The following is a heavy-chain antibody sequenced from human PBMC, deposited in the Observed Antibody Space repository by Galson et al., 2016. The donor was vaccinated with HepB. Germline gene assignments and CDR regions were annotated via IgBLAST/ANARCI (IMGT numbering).Heavy chain of an antibody. V-gene: IGHV1-18*04. CDR2: ISAYNGNT. CDR3: ANKRVEAFDI. J-gene: IGHJ3*02. CDR1: GYPFTTYG. Sequence: SVKVSCKASGYPFTTYGISWVRQAPGQGLEWMGYISAYNGNTNYAQKLQGRVTMTTDTSTNTAYMELSSLTSEDTAVYYCANKRVEAFDIWGQGTMVTVSS. D-gene: IGHD3-3*01.